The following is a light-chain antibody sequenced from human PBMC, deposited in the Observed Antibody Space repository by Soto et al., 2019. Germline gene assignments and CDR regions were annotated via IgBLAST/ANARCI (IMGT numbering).Light chain of an antibody. J-gene: IGLJ1*01. CDR3: SSYTSSSTYV. CDR2: DVS. Sequence: QSALTQPASVSGSPGQSITISCTGTSSDVGGYNYVSWYQQHPGKAPKLMIYDVSNRPSGVSNRFSGSKSGNTASLTISGLQAEDEADYYCSSYTSSSTYVFGTGIKVTVL. V-gene: IGLV2-14*01. CDR1: SSDVGGYNY.